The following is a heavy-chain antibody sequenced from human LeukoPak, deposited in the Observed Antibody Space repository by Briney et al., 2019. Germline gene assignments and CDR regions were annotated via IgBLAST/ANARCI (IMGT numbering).Heavy chain of an antibody. Sequence: TGGSLRLSCAASGFTFSSYWMSWVRQAPGKGLEWVANIKQDGSEKYYVDSVKGRFTISRDNAKNSLYLQMNSLRAEDTAVYYCARARYSYGYPAFDYWGQGTLVTVSS. CDR2: IKQDGSEK. CDR1: GFTFSSYW. V-gene: IGHV3-7*01. CDR3: ARARYSYGYPAFDY. J-gene: IGHJ4*02. D-gene: IGHD5-18*01.